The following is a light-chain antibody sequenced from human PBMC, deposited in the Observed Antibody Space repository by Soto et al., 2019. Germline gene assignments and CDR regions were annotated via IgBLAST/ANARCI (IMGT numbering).Light chain of an antibody. CDR3: QQYGSSSCT. CDR1: QSVTRSY. J-gene: IGKJ1*01. CDR2: GAS. V-gene: IGKV3-20*01. Sequence: VLTQSLGSMSLSPGERATLSCTASQSVTRSYLAWYQQKPGQAPRLLIYGASSRGTGIPDRFSGSGSGTDFTLTISRLKPKDFALYYCQQYGSSSCTFGQGTKGDIK.